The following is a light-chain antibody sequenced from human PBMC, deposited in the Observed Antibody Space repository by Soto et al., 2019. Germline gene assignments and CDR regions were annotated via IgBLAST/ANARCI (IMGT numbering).Light chain of an antibody. CDR1: SGDIGTYNF. CDR3: SSYAGSSTLV. Sequence: QSVLTQPASVSGSPGQSITISCTGTSGDIGTYNFVSWYQQYPGTAPKLVIYEGAKRPPEVPNRFSGSKSGNTASLSISGLQAEDEAAYYCSSYAGSSTLVFGGGTKLTVL. CDR2: EGA. V-gene: IGLV2-23*01. J-gene: IGLJ3*02.